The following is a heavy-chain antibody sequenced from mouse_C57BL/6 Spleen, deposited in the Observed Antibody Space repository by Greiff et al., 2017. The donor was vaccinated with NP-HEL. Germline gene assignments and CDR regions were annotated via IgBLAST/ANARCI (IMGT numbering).Heavy chain of an antibody. CDR1: GFTFSDYG. D-gene: IGHD3-2*02. V-gene: IGHV5-17*01. J-gene: IGHJ2*01. Sequence: EVKLMESGGGLVKPGGSLKLSCAASGFTFSDYGMHWVRQAPEKGLEWVAYISSGSSTIYYADKVKGRFTLYRDNAKNTLFLQMTSLRSEDTAMYYCARKGQLRLPYYFDYRGQGTTLTGS. CDR3: ARKGQLRLPYYFDY. CDR2: ISSGSSTI.